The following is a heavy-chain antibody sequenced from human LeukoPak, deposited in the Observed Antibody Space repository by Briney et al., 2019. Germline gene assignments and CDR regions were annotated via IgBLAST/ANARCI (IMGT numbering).Heavy chain of an antibody. V-gene: IGHV1-24*01. CDR3: ATDRPTATYYYGMDV. CDR2: FDLEDGHN. CDR1: GHTLSQLS. J-gene: IGHJ6*02. D-gene: IGHD5-18*01. Sequence: ASVTVSCKVSGHTLSQLSMHWVRQAPGKGLEGIGGFDLEDGHNLYAQNFQGRVTVTEDTSTDTAYMELSSLRSEDTAVYYCATDRPTATYYYGMDVWGQGTTVTVSS.